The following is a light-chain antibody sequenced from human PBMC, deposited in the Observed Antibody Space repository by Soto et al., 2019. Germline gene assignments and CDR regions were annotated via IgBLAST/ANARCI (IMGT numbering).Light chain of an antibody. V-gene: IGKV1-39*01. Sequence: DIQMTQSPSSLSASVGDRVTITCRASQSISTYLNWYQQKPGKAPNLLIFAASTLQSGVPSRFSGSGSGTDFTLTIRSLQPEDFATYYCQQSYSLPTFGQGTRRRLN. J-gene: IGKJ5*01. CDR2: AAS. CDR3: QQSYSLPT. CDR1: QSISTY.